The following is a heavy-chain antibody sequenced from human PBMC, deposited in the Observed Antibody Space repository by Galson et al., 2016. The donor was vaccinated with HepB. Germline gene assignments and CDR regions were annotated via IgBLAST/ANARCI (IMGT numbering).Heavy chain of an antibody. J-gene: IGHJ4*01. CDR3: VSDSYYDSST. CDR1: GFTFSTYA. D-gene: IGHD3-22*01. CDR2: TNSPENIK. Sequence: SLRLSCAASGFTFSTYAMSWVRQAPGKGLVWVSTTNSPENIKTYADSVKGRFTISRDNSKNTPYLQMNSLRAEDTAVYYCVSDSYYDSSTWGQGTLVTVSS. V-gene: IGHV3-74*01.